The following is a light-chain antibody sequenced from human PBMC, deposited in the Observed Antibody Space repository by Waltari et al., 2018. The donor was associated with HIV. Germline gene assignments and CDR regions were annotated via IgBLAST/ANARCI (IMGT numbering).Light chain of an antibody. V-gene: IGKV4-1*01. CDR3: QQYYSTPFT. J-gene: IGKJ4*01. Sequence: DIVMTQSPGSLAVSLGERATINCKSSQSVLYTSKNKNYVSWYQQKAGQPPKVLIYWSSTRDSGVPERFSGSGSGTDFTLTIDRLRPEDVAVYFCQQYYSTPFTFGGGTRVEIK. CDR1: QSVLYTSKNKNY. CDR2: WSS.